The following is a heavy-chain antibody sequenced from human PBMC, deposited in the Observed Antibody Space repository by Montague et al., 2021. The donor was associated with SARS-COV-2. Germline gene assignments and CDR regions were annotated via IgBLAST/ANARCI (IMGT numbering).Heavy chain of an antibody. Sequence: SETLSLTCTVSGVSVTDYYWGWIRQPPGKGLEWIGDVFYNKGTNFNPSLKSRVTISVDTSKNQFSLRLTSVTAANTAFYYCARHPHYGSFNDHPDFWGQGTLVTVSS. D-gene: IGHD2-15*01. CDR2: VFYNKGT. CDR1: GVSVTDYY. V-gene: IGHV4-59*08. J-gene: IGHJ4*02. CDR3: ARHPHYGSFNDHPDF.